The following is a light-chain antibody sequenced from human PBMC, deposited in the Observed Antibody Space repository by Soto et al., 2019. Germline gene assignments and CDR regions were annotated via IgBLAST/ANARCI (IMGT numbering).Light chain of an antibody. CDR1: QTISSW. Sequence: DIQMTQSPSTLSASVGDRVSITCRASQTISSWLAWYQQKPGKAPKLLIYKASGLESGVPSRFSGTESGTEFTLTISSLQPDDSATYYCQQYSAYPWTFGQGTKVEIK. V-gene: IGKV1-5*03. CDR3: QQYSAYPWT. J-gene: IGKJ1*01. CDR2: KAS.